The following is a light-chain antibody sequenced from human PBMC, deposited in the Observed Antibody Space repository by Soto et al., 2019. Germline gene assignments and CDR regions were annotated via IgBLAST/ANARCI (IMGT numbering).Light chain of an antibody. V-gene: IGLV2-14*03. CDR2: DVS. CDR1: NSEVVGYNY. J-gene: IGLJ1*01. CDR3: SSYTTSNTRQIV. Sequence: QSVLTPPASVSGSPGQSITISCTGTNSEVVGYNYVSWYQHHPGKSPKLMIFDVSNRPSGVSNRFSGSKSGNTASLTISGLQPEDEADYYCSSYTTSNTRQIVFGTGTKVTVL.